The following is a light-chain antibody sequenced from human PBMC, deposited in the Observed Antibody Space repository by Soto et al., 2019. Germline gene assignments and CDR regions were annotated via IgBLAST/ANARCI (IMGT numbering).Light chain of an antibody. V-gene: IGKV1-9*01. CDR3: QQLNSYPRT. CDR2: GAS. J-gene: IGKJ1*01. Sequence: IQLTQSPSSLSASVGDRVTITCRASQAISSYLAWYQQKPGRAPNLLIYGASTLQSGVPSRFSGSGSGTDFTLTISSLQPDDFATYYCQQLNSYPRTFGRRTKVEIK. CDR1: QAISSY.